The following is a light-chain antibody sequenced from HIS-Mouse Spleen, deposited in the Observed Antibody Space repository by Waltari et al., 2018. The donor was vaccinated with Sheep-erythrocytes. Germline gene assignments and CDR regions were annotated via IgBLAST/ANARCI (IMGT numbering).Light chain of an antibody. J-gene: IGLJ2*01. CDR3: NSRDSSGNHVV. Sequence: SSELTQDPAVSVALGQTVRITCQGDSPRSYYASLYQQKPGQAPVLVIYGKNNRPSGIPDRFSGSSSGNTASLTITGAQAEDEADYYCNSRDSSGNHVVFGGGTKLTVL. V-gene: IGLV3-19*01. CDR2: GKN. CDR1: SPRSYY.